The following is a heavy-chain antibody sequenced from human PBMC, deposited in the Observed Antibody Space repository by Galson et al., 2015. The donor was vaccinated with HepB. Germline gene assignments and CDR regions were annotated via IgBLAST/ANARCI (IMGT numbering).Heavy chain of an antibody. V-gene: IGHV3-49*03. CDR1: GFTFRDHA. CDR2: IRSKFYTGTT. D-gene: IGHD2-15*01. Sequence: SLRLSCATSGFTFRDHALGWFRQAPGKGLEWVTFIRSKFYTGTTDDAASVKGRFTISRDDSNSIAYLQMNSLKTEDTAIYYCVRGIRVSTGGQIRYYFDYWGQGTVVIVSS. J-gene: IGHJ4*02. CDR3: VRGIRVSTGGQIRYYFDY.